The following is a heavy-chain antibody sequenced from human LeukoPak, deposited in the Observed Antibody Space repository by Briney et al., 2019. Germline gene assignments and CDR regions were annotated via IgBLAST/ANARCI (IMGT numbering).Heavy chain of an antibody. CDR1: GFPFSSYA. CDR3: CLLDY. Sequence: GSLSLSFAASGFPFSSYAMHWVRPAPGKGLEGVAVISYDGSNKYYADSVKGRFTISRDNSKNTLYLQMNSLTAEDTAVYYCCLLDYWGQGTLVTVSS. V-gene: IGHV3-30*04. J-gene: IGHJ4*02. CDR2: ISYDGSNK. D-gene: IGHD3-16*01.